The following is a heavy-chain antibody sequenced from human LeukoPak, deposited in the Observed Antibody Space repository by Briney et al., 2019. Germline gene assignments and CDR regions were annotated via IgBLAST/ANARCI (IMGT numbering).Heavy chain of an antibody. CDR1: GGSISSYY. J-gene: IGHJ5*02. V-gene: IGHV4-59*01. Sequence: SETLSLTCTVSGGSISSYYWGWIRQPPGEGLEWIGYISYSGSTNYNPSLKSRVSISVETSKNQFSLKLSSVTAADTAVYYCARGNWNYASFWFDPWGQGTLVTVSS. CDR2: ISYSGST. CDR3: ARGNWNYASFWFDP. D-gene: IGHD1-7*01.